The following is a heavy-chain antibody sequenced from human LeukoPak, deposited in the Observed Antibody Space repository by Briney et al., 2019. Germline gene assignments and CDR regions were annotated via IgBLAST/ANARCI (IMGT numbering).Heavy chain of an antibody. J-gene: IGHJ4*01. CDR1: GAAINNNF. CDR2: IYSSGSA. CDR3: ARHRDYYDT. Sequence: SETLSLTCTVSGAAINNNFWTWIRQPPGKGLEWIGYIYSSGSANYNPSLKSRVIISGDTSKNQISLNLTSVTAADTAVYFCARHRDYYDTWGHGTLVTVSS. V-gene: IGHV4-59*08. D-gene: IGHD3-22*01.